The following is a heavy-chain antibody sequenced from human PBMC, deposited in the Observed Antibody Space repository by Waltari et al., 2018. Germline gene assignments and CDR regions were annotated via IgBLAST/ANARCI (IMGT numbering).Heavy chain of an antibody. CDR3: ARQNWGSGDAFDI. V-gene: IGHV3-53*01. Sequence: EVQLVESGGGLIQPGGSLRLSCAASGFTVSSNYMSWVRQAPGKGLEGVSVIYSGGSTYYADYVKGRFTISRDNSKNTLYLQMNSLRAEDTAVYYCARQNWGSGDAFDIWGQGTMVTVSS. D-gene: IGHD7-27*01. CDR1: GFTVSSNY. CDR2: IYSGGST. J-gene: IGHJ3*02.